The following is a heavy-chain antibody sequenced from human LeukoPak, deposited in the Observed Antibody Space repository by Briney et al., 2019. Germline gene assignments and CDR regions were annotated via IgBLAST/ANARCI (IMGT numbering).Heavy chain of an antibody. D-gene: IGHD2-8*01. J-gene: IGHJ6*03. CDR2: ITWDGGTT. V-gene: IGHV3-43*01. CDR1: GFSFDDHT. Sequence: GGSLRLSCAASGFSFDDHTMNWVRQAPGKGLEWVSLITWDGGTTYNADSVKGRCTISRDNAKNSLYLQMNSLRAEDTALYYCARAPGVRYYYYMDVWGKGTTVTVSS. CDR3: ARAPGVRYYYYMDV.